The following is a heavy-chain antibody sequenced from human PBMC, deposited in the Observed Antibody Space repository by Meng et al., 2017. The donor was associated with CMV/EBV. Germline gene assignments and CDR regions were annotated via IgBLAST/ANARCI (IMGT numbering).Heavy chain of an antibody. CDR3: ARFDYCTNGVCPPDP. CDR2: INPNSGGT. Sequence: ASVKVSCKASGYTFTGYYMHWVRQAPGQGLEWMGWINPNSGGTNYAQKFQGRVTMTRDTSISTAYMELSRLRFDDTAVYYCARFDYCTNGVCPPDPWGQGTLVTVSS. J-gene: IGHJ5*02. D-gene: IGHD2-8*01. CDR1: GYTFTGYY. V-gene: IGHV1-2*02.